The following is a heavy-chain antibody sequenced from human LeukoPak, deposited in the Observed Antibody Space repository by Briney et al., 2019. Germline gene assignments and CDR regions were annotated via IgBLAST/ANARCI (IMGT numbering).Heavy chain of an antibody. Sequence: GGSLRLSCAASGFTFSSYAMSWVRRAPGKGLEWVSAISGSGGSTYYADSVKGRFTISRDNSKNTLYLQMNSLRAEDTAVYYCAKDLEYSSSSDWFDPWGQGTLVTVSS. CDR3: AKDLEYSSSSDWFDP. D-gene: IGHD6-6*01. CDR2: ISGSGGST. CDR1: GFTFSSYA. J-gene: IGHJ5*02. V-gene: IGHV3-23*01.